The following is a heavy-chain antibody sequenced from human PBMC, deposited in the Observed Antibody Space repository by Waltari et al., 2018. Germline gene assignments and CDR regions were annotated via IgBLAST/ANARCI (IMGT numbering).Heavy chain of an antibody. CDR2: INHSGST. V-gene: IGHV4-34*01. Sequence: QVQLQQWGAGLLKPSETLSLTCAVYGGSFSGYYWSWIRQPPGKGLEWIGEINHSGSTNYNPSLKSRVTISVDTSKNQFSLKLSSVTAADTAVYYCARIYSMGGDIPYWGQGTLVTVSS. J-gene: IGHJ4*02. D-gene: IGHD4-4*01. CDR1: GGSFSGYY. CDR3: ARIYSMGGDIPY.